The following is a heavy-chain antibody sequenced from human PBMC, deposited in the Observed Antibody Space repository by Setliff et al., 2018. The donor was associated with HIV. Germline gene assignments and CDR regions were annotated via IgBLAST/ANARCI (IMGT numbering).Heavy chain of an antibody. Sequence: SVKVSCKPSGYTLNSYRLSWVRQAPGQGLEWMGAIIPMFGTGFYAQKFQGRVTITTDESRTTSYMELSSLRFEDTAVYFCARVAHSSSYHYYGMDVWGQGTTVTVSS. J-gene: IGHJ6*02. D-gene: IGHD6-19*01. CDR2: IIPMFGTG. CDR1: GYTLNSYR. CDR3: ARVAHSSSYHYYGMDV. V-gene: IGHV1-69*05.